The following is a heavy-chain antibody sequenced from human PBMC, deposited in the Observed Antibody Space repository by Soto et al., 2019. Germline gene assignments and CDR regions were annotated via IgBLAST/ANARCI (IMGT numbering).Heavy chain of an antibody. V-gene: IGHV3-21*04. D-gene: IGHD2-2*01. CDR1: GFTFSSYS. J-gene: IGHJ6*02. Sequence: GGSLRLSCAASGFTFSSYSMNWVRQAPGKGLEWVSSISSSSSYIYYADSVKGRFTISRDNAKNSLYLQMNSLRAEDPAVYYCAKDPYRRTSWPPYGMDVWGQGTTVTVSS. CDR3: AKDPYRRTSWPPYGMDV. CDR2: ISSSSSYI.